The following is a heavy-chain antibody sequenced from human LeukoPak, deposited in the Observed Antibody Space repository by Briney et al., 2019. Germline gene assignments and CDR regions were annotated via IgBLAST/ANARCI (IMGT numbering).Heavy chain of an antibody. CDR1: GYTFTGYY. V-gene: IGHV1-2*02. CDR3: AREEVTMVRGVINY. D-gene: IGHD3-10*01. Sequence: ASVKVSFKASGYTFTGYYMHWVRQAPGQGLEWMGWINPNSGGTNYAQKFQGRVTMTRDTSISTAYMELSRLRSDDTAVYYCAREEVTMVRGVINYWGQGTLVTVSS. CDR2: INPNSGGT. J-gene: IGHJ4*02.